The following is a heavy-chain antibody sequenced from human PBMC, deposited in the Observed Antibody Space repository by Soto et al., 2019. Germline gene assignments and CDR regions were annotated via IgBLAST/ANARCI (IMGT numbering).Heavy chain of an antibody. CDR1: GFSFSDTW. Sequence: EVQLVQSGAEVKKPGESLKISCMGSGFSFSDTWIAWVRQMPGEGLEWMGIIYPEDSDTRYSPSFQGQVTMSVDKTNNTAYMQWRSLKASDTGMYFCARQNSGNYSDWFDPWGQGTLVIVSS. V-gene: IGHV5-51*03. CDR3: ARQNSGNYSDWFDP. CDR2: IYPEDSDT. D-gene: IGHD1-26*01. J-gene: IGHJ5*02.